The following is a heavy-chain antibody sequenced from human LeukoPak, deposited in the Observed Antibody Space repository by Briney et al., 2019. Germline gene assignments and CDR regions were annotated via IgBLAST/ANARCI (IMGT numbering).Heavy chain of an antibody. CDR2: IEYTGST. Sequence: SETLSLTCTVSGGSSSSFYWSWLRQPPGKGLEWIGYIEYTGSTNYNPSLKSRVTISVDTSKNQFSLKLSSVSAADTAVYYCAREVGDGQYHFDYWGQGILVTVSS. CDR3: AREVGDGQYHFDY. V-gene: IGHV4-59*01. J-gene: IGHJ4*02. CDR1: GGSSSSFY. D-gene: IGHD5-24*01.